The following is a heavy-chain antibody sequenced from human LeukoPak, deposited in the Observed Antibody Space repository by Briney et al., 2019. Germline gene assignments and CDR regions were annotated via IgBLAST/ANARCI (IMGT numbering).Heavy chain of an antibody. CDR3: AREVRYSNYVRLIDY. D-gene: IGHD4-11*01. Sequence: PSETLSLTCTVSGGSISSYYWSWIRQPPGKGLEWIGYIYYSGSTNYNPSLKSRVTISVDTSKNQFSLKLSSVTAADTAVYYCAREVRYSNYVRLIDYWGQGTLVTVSS. J-gene: IGHJ4*02. CDR1: GGSISSYY. CDR2: IYYSGST. V-gene: IGHV4-59*01.